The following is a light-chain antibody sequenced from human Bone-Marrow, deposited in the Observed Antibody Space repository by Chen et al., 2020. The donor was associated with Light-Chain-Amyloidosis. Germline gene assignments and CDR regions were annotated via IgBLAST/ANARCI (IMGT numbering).Light chain of an antibody. J-gene: IGLJ3*02. CDR3: QGWDGSRDRPV. CDR1: NIGSTS. V-gene: IGLV3-21*02. CDR2: DDS. Sequence: SYVLTQPSSVSVAPGQTATIACGGNNIGSTSVHWYQQTPGQAPLLVVYDDSDRPSGIPERWSRTDPGSRATRTIRRVEAGDGADYDCQGWDGSRDRPVFGGGAKRTVL.